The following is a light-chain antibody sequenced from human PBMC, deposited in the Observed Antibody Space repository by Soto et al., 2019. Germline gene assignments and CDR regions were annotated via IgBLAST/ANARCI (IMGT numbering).Light chain of an antibody. CDR3: QKYNIAPLT. CDR1: QGLAPY. V-gene: IGKV1-27*01. Sequence: DVQMTQSPSSLSAFVGDRVTITCRASQGLAPYLAWFQQKPGKVPKLLIYATSTLQSGVPSRFSGSGSGTDFTLTVTSLQPDDVGTYYCQKYNIAPLTFGGGTKVEIK. J-gene: IGKJ4*01. CDR2: ATS.